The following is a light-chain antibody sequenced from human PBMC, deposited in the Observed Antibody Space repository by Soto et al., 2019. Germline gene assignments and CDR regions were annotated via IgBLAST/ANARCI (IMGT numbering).Light chain of an antibody. CDR3: QQYSNWPLT. J-gene: IGKJ4*01. CDR2: GAS. V-gene: IGKV3-15*01. CDR1: QMVGSSF. Sequence: EIVMTQSPATLSVSPGERATLSSRASQMVGSSFLAWYQQKPGQAPSLLIYGASTRATGIPARFSGSGSGTEFTLTINSLQSEDFAVYYCQQYSNWPLTFGGGTKVDIK.